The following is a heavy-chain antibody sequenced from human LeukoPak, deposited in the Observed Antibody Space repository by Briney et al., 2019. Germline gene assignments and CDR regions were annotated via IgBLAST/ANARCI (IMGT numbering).Heavy chain of an antibody. D-gene: IGHD4-17*01. CDR1: GGTFSSYA. J-gene: IGHJ3*02. CDR2: IIPIFGTA. Sequence: SVKVSCKASGGTFSSYAISWVRQAPGQGLEWMGRIIPIFGTANYAQKFQGRVTITTDESTSTAYMELSSLRSEDTAVYYRARGHDYGDYDAFDIWGQGTMVTVSS. V-gene: IGHV1-69*05. CDR3: ARGHDYGDYDAFDI.